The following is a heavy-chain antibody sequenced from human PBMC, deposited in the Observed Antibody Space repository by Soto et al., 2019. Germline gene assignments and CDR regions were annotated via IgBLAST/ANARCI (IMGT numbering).Heavy chain of an antibody. CDR3: ARIGYSSSGLDY. CDR1: GFTFTNYW. Sequence: VQLVESGGGLVQPGGSLRLSCAASGFTFTNYWMTWVRQAPGKGLEWVANIKQDGSIKYYVDSVKGRFTISRDNAKNSLYLQMSSLRAEDTAVYYCARIGYSSSGLDYWGQGTLVTVSS. D-gene: IGHD6-6*01. CDR2: IKQDGSIK. V-gene: IGHV3-7*01. J-gene: IGHJ4*02.